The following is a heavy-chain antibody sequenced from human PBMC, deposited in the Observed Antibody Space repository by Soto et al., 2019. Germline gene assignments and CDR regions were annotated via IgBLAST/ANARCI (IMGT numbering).Heavy chain of an antibody. CDR1: GGSISSGGYY. J-gene: IGHJ6*02. V-gene: IGHV4-31*03. CDR3: ARGSIIAGLFYGMDV. D-gene: IGHD6-13*01. CDR2: NYYSGIT. Sequence: QVQLQESGTGLVKPSQTLSLTCTVSGGSISSGGYYWTWIRQHPGKGLEWIGYNYYSGITYYNPSLKSRVTISLDTSKNQFSLKLSSVTAADTAVYYCARGSIIAGLFYGMDVWGQGTTVTVSS.